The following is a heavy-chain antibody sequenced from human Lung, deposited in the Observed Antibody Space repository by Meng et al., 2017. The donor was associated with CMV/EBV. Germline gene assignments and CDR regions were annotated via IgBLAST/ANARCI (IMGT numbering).Heavy chain of an antibody. Sequence: ASLYPTSRHSSNSITHHTCRARVRQPPGKGLEWIREHPPRGNSAYNTTIKSRASMSIDKSKSQFSLKMTAVNAAGTAVYHCLRRSGGSVWGQGTLVTVSS. CDR3: LRRSGGSV. J-gene: IGHJ1*01. D-gene: IGHD3-10*01. CDR1: SNSITHHTC. V-gene: IGHV4-4*02. CDR2: HPPRGNS.